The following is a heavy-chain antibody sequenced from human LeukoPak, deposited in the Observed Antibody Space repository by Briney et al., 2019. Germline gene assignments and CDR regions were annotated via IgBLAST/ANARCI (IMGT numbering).Heavy chain of an antibody. Sequence: SETLSLTCTVSGGSISSYYWSWIRQPPGKGLEWIGYIYYSGGTNYNPSLKSRVTISVDTSKNQFSLKLSSVTAADTAVYYCARASNRYNWNVSWFDPWGQGTLVTVSS. V-gene: IGHV4-59*01. D-gene: IGHD1-20*01. CDR3: ARASNRYNWNVSWFDP. CDR2: IYYSGGT. CDR1: GGSISSYY. J-gene: IGHJ5*02.